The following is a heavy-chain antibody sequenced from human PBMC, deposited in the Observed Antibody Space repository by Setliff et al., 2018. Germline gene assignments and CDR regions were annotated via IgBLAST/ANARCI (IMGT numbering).Heavy chain of an antibody. CDR2: ALQGGST. J-gene: IGHJ4*02. V-gene: IGHV4-34*12. Sequence: TLSLTCGVYGESISDSYWSWIRQPPGRALEWIGEALQGGSTNYNPSLKSRVTISVDTSKNQFSLKLSSVTAADTAVYYCARDNRAFGGVIPDYFDYWGQGTLVTVSS. CDR3: ARDNRAFGGVIPDYFDY. CDR1: GESISDSY. D-gene: IGHD3-16*01.